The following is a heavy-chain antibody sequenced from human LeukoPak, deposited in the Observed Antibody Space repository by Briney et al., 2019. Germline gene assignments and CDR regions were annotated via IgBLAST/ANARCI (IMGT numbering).Heavy chain of an antibody. Sequence: SETLSLTCTVSGGSISSSSYYWGWIRQPPGKGLEWIGSIYYSGSTYYNPSLKSRVTISVDTSKNQFSLKLSSVTAADTAVYYCARDRFRIAAAGAWFDPWGQGTLVTVSS. J-gene: IGHJ5*02. CDR1: GGSISSSSYY. CDR2: IYYSGST. CDR3: ARDRFRIAAAGAWFDP. D-gene: IGHD6-13*01. V-gene: IGHV4-39*07.